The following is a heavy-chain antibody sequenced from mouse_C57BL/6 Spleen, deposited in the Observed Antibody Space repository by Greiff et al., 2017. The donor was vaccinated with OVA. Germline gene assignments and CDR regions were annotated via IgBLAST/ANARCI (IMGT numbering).Heavy chain of an antibody. V-gene: IGHV8-12*01. CDR2: IYWDDDK. J-gene: IGHJ4*01. CDR3: ARSEITKPMDY. Sequence: QVTLKVCGPGILQSSQTLSLTCSFSGFSLSTSGMGVSWIRQPSGKGLEWLAHIYWDDDKRYNPSLNSRLSISKDTSRNQVFSKITSVDTADTATYYCARSEITKPMDYGGQGTSVTVSS. D-gene: IGHD1-1*01. CDR1: GFSLSTSGMG.